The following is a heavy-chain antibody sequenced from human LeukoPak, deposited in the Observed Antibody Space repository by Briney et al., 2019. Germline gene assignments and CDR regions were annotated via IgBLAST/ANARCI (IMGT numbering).Heavy chain of an antibody. Sequence: SETLSLTCTVSGGSISSYYWSWIRQPPGKGLEWIGYIYYSGSTNYNPSLKSRVTISVDTSKNQFSLKLSSVTAADTAVYYCASSSVLRYFDWLPMPFDYWGQRTLVTVSS. J-gene: IGHJ4*02. D-gene: IGHD3-9*01. CDR1: GGSISSYY. V-gene: IGHV4-59*01. CDR2: IYYSGST. CDR3: ASSSVLRYFDWLPMPFDY.